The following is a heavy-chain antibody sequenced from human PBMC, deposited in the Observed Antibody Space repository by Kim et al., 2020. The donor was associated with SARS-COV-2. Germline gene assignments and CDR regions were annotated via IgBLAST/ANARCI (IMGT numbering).Heavy chain of an antibody. V-gene: IGHV3-74*01. D-gene: IGHD3-10*01. Sequence: GSLRLSCAASGFTFSSYWMHWVRQAPGKGLVWVSRIKTDGSSTSYADSVKGRFTISRDNAKSTLYLQMNSLRAEDTAMYYCARVASGSYHFDYGGQGTL. CDR3: ARVASGSYHFDY. J-gene: IGHJ4*02. CDR1: GFTFSSYW. CDR2: IKTDGSST.